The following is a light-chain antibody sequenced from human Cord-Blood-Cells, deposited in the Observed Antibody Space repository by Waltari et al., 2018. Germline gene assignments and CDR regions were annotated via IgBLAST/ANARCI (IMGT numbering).Light chain of an antibody. V-gene: IGKV1-39*01. Sequence: DIQMTQSTSSLSASVGERVTITCRASKSISSYLKWYQQKPGKAPKLLIYAASSLQSGVPSRFSGSGSGTDFTLTISSLQPEDFATYYCQQSYSTLFTFGPGTKVDIK. J-gene: IGKJ3*01. CDR2: AAS. CDR3: QQSYSTLFT. CDR1: KSISSY.